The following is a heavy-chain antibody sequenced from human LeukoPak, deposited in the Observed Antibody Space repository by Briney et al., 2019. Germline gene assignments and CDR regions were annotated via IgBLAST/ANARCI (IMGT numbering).Heavy chain of an antibody. CDR2: ISGSGGST. CDR3: AKSQIGSYDSGFDY. Sequence: GGSLRLSCAASGFTFSSYAMSWVRQAPGKGLEWVSAISGSGGSTYYADSMKGRFTISRDNSKNTLYLQMNSLRAEDTAVYYCAKSQIGSYDSGFDYWGQGTLVTVSS. CDR1: GFTFSSYA. J-gene: IGHJ4*02. V-gene: IGHV3-23*01. D-gene: IGHD1-26*01.